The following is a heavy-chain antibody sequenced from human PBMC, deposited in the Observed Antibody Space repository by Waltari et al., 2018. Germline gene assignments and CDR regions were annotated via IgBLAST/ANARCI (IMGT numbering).Heavy chain of an antibody. CDR1: GYTFTSYA. Sequence: QVQLVQSGAEVKKPGASVKFSCKASGYTFTSYAMHWVRQAPGQRLEWMGWSNAGNGNTKYSQKFQGRVTITRDTSASTAYMELSSLRSEDTAVYYCARAGDTNYYYYGMDVWGQGTTVTVSS. V-gene: IGHV1-3*01. CDR3: ARAGDTNYYYYGMDV. CDR2: SNAGNGNT. J-gene: IGHJ6*02. D-gene: IGHD2-21*01.